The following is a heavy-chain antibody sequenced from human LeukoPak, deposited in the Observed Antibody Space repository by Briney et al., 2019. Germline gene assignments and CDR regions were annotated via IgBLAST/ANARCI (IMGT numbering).Heavy chain of an antibody. CDR2: ISWNSGSI. CDR1: GFTFDDYA. Sequence: PGGSLRLSCAASGFTFDDYAMHWVRQAPGKGLEWVSGISWNSGSIGYADSVKGRFTISRDNAKNSLYLQMNSLRAEDTALYYCAKDIHGSGSYSSFDYWGQGTLVTVSS. D-gene: IGHD3-10*01. CDR3: AKDIHGSGSYSSFDY. J-gene: IGHJ4*02. V-gene: IGHV3-9*01.